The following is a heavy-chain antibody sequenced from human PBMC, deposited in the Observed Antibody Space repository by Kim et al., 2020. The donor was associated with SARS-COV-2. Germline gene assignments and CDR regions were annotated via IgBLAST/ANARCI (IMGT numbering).Heavy chain of an antibody. D-gene: IGHD3-9*01. J-gene: IGHJ4*02. CDR1: GYTLTELS. Sequence: ASVKVSCKVSGYTLTELSMHWVRQAPGKGLEWMGGFDPEDGETIYAQKFQGRVTMTEDTSTDTAYMELSSLRSEDTAVYYCATSLHYDILTGRVTALDYWGQGTLVTVSS. V-gene: IGHV1-24*01. CDR2: FDPEDGET. CDR3: ATSLHYDILTGRVTALDY.